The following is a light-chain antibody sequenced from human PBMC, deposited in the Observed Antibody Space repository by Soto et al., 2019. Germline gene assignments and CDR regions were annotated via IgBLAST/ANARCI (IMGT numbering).Light chain of an antibody. CDR3: QQYENLPYT. CDR1: QDINNY. CDR2: DAS. Sequence: DIQMNQSPSSLSASVGDRVTITCQASQDINNYINWYQQKPGKAPKLLIYDASNLETGVPSRFSGSGSGTDFTFTISSLQPADTATYSCQQYENLPYTFGQGTKLEIK. V-gene: IGKV1-33*01. J-gene: IGKJ2*01.